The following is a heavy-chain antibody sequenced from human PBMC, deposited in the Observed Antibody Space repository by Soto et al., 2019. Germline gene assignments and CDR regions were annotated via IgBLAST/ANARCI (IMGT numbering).Heavy chain of an antibody. Sequence: PVGSLRLSCAASGFSFSNFGMHWVRQAPGKGLEWVAIIWYDGSNKYYADSVKGRFTISRDNSKNTLYLQMDSLRAEDTAVYFCARGSSRELEYWGQGTLVTVSS. CDR2: IWYDGSNK. CDR3: ARGSSRELEY. CDR1: GFSFSNFG. D-gene: IGHD1-1*01. V-gene: IGHV3-33*01. J-gene: IGHJ4*02.